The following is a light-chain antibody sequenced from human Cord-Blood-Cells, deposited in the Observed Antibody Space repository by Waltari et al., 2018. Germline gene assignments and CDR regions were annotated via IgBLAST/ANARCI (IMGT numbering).Light chain of an antibody. CDR1: QSISSY. Sequence: IQITQSPSSLSASVGERVTITCRASQSISSYLNWYQQKPGKAPKLLIYAASSLQSGVPSRFSGSGSGTDFTLTISSLQPEDFATYYCQQSYSTSWTFGQGTKVEIK. CDR2: AAS. CDR3: QQSYSTSWT. V-gene: IGKV1-39*01. J-gene: IGKJ1*01.